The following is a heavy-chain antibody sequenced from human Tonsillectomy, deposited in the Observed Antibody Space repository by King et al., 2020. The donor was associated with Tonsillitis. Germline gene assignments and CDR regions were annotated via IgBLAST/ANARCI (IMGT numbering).Heavy chain of an antibody. CDR1: GCTFISYG. Sequence: QLVQSGGGVVQPGRSLRLSCAASGCTFISYGLHRVRQAPGKGLEWVAVISYDGRNKYYAHSVKGRFTISRDNSKNTLYLQMNSLRAEDTAVYYCAKESKYSSGWYLAFDIRGQGTMVTVSS. D-gene: IGHD6-19*01. CDR3: AKESKYSSGWYLAFDI. J-gene: IGHJ3*02. CDR2: ISYDGRNK. V-gene: IGHV3-30*18.